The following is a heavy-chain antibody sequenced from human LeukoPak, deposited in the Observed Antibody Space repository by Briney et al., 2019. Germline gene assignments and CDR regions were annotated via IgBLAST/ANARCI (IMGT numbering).Heavy chain of an antibody. CDR1: GFTFSSYG. CDR3: ARDSQAVGTDFDY. V-gene: IGHV3-33*08. D-gene: IGHD6-13*01. CDR2: IRYDGSNK. Sequence: GGSLRLSCAASGFTFSSYGMHWVRQAPGKGLEWVAVIRYDGSNKYYADSVKGRFTISRDNSKNTLYLQMNSLRAEDTAVYYCARDSQAVGTDFDYWGQGTLVTVSS. J-gene: IGHJ4*02.